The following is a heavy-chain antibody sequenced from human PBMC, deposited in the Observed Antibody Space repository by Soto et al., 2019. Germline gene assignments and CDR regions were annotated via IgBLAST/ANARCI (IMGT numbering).Heavy chain of an antibody. D-gene: IGHD5-12*01. CDR1: GGTFSNYA. V-gene: IGHV1-69*12. Sequence: QFQLVQSGAEVKKPGSSVKVACKASGGTFSNYAIIWVRQAPGQGLDWMGGIIPIFGTANYAQKFQGRVTITADESTSTAYMELSSLRSEDTAIYYCAVGSVDIVPTGMKPFDPWGQGTLVTVSS. J-gene: IGHJ5*02. CDR3: AVGSVDIVPTGMKPFDP. CDR2: IIPIFGTA.